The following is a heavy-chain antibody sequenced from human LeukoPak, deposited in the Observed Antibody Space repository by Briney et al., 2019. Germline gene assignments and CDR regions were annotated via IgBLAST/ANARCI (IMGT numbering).Heavy chain of an antibody. J-gene: IGHJ5*02. D-gene: IGHD6-13*01. CDR1: GGSISSSSYY. Sequence: PSETLSLTCTVSGGSISSSSYYWGWIRRPPGKGLEWIGSIYYSGSTYYNPSLKSRVTISVDTSKNQFSLKLSSVTAADTAVYYCARPYSSSWYNPTDHNWFDPWGQGTLVTVSP. CDR2: IYYSGST. CDR3: ARPYSSSWYNPTDHNWFDP. V-gene: IGHV4-39*01.